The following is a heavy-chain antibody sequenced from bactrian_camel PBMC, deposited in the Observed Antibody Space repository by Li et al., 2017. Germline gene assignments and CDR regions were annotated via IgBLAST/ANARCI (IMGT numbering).Heavy chain of an antibody. V-gene: IGHV3S9*01. CDR2: ISRYGNT. Sequence: HVQLVESGGGSVRAGESLRLSCTGSRFAFSRSDMGWYRQVPGKECELVSTISRYGNTWYADSVKGRSTISRDNAKNTVYLQLNSLKTEDMAMYYCAPTPRPPPDARGRSSPTCEVPNCWGQGTQVTVS. CDR3: APTPRPPPDARGRSSPTCEVPNC. D-gene: IGHD2*01. J-gene: IGHJ4*01. CDR1: RFAFSRSD.